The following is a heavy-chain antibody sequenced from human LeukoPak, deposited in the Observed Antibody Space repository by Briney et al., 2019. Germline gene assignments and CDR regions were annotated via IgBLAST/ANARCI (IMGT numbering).Heavy chain of an antibody. CDR2: IDWDDDK. CDR1: GFSLSTSGMC. J-gene: IGHJ4*02. D-gene: IGHD3-10*01. V-gene: IGHV2-70*01. Sequence: SGPTLVNPTQTLTLTCSFSGFSLSTSGMCVSWIRQPPGKALEWVALIDWDDDKYYSTSQKTRLTMSKDTSKNQVVLTMTNMDPVDTVTYYCARSGSGSYYTPDFWGQGTLVTVSS. CDR3: ARSGSGSYYTPDF.